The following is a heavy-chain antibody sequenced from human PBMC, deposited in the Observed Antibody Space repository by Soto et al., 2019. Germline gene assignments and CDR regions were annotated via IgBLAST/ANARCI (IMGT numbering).Heavy chain of an antibody. CDR2: IWYDGSNK. J-gene: IGHJ4*02. CDR3: ARDPPFGGIAVARGGDY. CDR1: GFTFSSYS. V-gene: IGHV3-33*01. Sequence: QVQLVESGGGVVQPGRSLRLSCAASGFTFSSYSMHWVRQAPGKGLEWVAVIWYDGSNKYYADSVKGRFTISRDNSKNTLYLQMNSLRAEDTAVYYCARDPPFGGIAVARGGDYWGQGTLVTVSS. D-gene: IGHD6-19*01.